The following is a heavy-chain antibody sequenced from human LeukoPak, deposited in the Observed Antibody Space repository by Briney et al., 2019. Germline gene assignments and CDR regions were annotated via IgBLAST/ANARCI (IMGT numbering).Heavy chain of an antibody. CDR1: GFTFSSYG. CDR3: AKVAVAGTGGWFDP. Sequence: GRSLRLSYAASGFTFSSYGMHWVRQAPGKGLEWVAVISYDGSNKYYADSVKGRFTISRDNSKNTLYLQMNSLRAEDTAVYYCAKVAVAGTGGWFDPWGQGTLVTVSS. J-gene: IGHJ5*02. CDR2: ISYDGSNK. D-gene: IGHD6-19*01. V-gene: IGHV3-30*18.